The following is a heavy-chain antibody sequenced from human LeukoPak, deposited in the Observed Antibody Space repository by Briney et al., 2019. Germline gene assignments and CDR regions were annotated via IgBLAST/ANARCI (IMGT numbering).Heavy chain of an antibody. CDR2: IWYDGSKK. D-gene: IGHD4-11*01. J-gene: IGHJ4*02. V-gene: IGHV3-30*02. CDR1: GFTFSSYG. Sequence: PGGSLRLSXAASGFTFSSYGMHWVRQAPGKGVGWVAFIWYDGSKKYYAESARGGLPISRENSKNTLYLQMNSLRAEDTAVYYGAKGRYSNVRLDYWGQGTLVTVSS. CDR3: AKGRYSNVRLDY.